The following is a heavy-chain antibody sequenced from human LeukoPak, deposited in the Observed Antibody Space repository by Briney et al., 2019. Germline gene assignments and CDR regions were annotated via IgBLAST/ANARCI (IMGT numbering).Heavy chain of an antibody. CDR2: ISYSGST. CDR1: GGSISSYY. CDR3: ARETRLHSGSYSNDAFDI. V-gene: IGHV4-59*01. Sequence: SETLSLTCAVSGGSISSYYWSWIRQPPGKGLEWIGYISYSGSTDYNPSLKSRVTISLDTSKNQFSLRLSSVTAADTAVYYCARETRLHSGSYSNDAFDIWGQGTMVTVSS. J-gene: IGHJ3*02. D-gene: IGHD1-26*01.